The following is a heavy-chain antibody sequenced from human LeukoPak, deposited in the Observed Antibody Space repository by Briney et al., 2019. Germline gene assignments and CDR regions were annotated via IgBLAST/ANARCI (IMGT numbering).Heavy chain of an antibody. CDR3: ARRRDGYNRFDY. CDR2: IYPGNSDT. Sequence: GESLKISCKGSEYSFSTFWIGWVRQMPGKGLEWMGIIYPGNSDTRYSPSFQGQVTFSADKSISTAYLQWSSLKASDTAMYYCARRRDGYNRFDYWGQGTLVTVSS. D-gene: IGHD5-24*01. J-gene: IGHJ4*02. V-gene: IGHV5-51*01. CDR1: EYSFSTFW.